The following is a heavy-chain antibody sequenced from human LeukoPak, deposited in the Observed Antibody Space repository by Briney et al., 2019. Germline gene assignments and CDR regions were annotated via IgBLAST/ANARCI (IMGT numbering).Heavy chain of an antibody. V-gene: IGHV3-30*18. D-gene: IGHD6-13*01. CDR3: AKVGIAAAGTPLDY. CDR2: ISYDGSNK. J-gene: IGHJ4*02. CDR1: GSTFSSYG. Sequence: GRSLRLSCAASGSTFSSYGMHWVRRAPGKGLEWVAVISYDGSNKYYADSVKGRFTISRDNSKNTLYLQMNSLRAEDTAVYYCAKVGIAAAGTPLDYWGQGTLVTVSS.